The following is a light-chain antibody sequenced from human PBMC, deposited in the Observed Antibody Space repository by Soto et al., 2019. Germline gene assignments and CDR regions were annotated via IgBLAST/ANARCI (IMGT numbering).Light chain of an antibody. V-gene: IGKV3-20*01. CDR3: QQYGSSSYT. CDR1: QSVSSSY. J-gene: IGKJ2*01. CDR2: GAS. Sequence: ESVLTQAPGTLSLSPGERATLSCRASQSVSSSYLAWYQQKPGQAPRLLIYGASGRATCIPDRFSGSGSGTDFTLTISRLEPEDFAVDYCQQYGSSSYTFGQGTKLEIK.